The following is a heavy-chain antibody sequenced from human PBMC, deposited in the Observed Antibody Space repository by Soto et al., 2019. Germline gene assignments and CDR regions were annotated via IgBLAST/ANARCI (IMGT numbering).Heavy chain of an antibody. CDR2: ISYDGSNK. CDR1: GFTFSSYA. D-gene: IGHD6-19*01. J-gene: IGHJ4*02. V-gene: IGHV3-30-3*01. CDR3: ARDGQWLVLKYYFDY. Sequence: GGSLRLSCAASGFTFSSYAMHWVRQAPGKGLEWVAVISYDGSNKYYADSVKGRFTISRDNSKNTLYLQMNSLRAEDTAVYYCARDGQWLVLKYYFDYWGQGTLVTVSS.